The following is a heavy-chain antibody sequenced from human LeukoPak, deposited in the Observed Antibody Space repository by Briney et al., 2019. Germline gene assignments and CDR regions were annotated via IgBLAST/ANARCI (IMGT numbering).Heavy chain of an antibody. CDR3: ARDSFRRSSTGSFDI. V-gene: IGHV4-61*02. J-gene: IGHJ3*02. CDR2: IYTSGST. Sequence: PSQTLSLTCTVSGGSISSGTYYWSWIRQPAGKGLEWIGRIYTSGSTNYNPSLKSRVTISLDTSKNQFSLNLSSATAADTAVYYCARDSFRRSSTGSFDIWGQGTMVTVSS. D-gene: IGHD3-22*01. CDR1: GGSISSGTYY.